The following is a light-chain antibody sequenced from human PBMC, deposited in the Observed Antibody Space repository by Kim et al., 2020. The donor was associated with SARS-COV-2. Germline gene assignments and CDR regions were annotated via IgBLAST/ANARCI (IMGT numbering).Light chain of an antibody. CDR1: QSVSSN. Sequence: VSPGERATLSGRASQSVSSNLAWYQQKPGQAPRLLIYGASTRATGIPARFSGSGSGTEFTLTISSLQSEDFAVYYCQQYNNRLLTFGGGTKVDIK. J-gene: IGKJ4*01. CDR2: GAS. V-gene: IGKV3-15*01. CDR3: QQYNNRLLT.